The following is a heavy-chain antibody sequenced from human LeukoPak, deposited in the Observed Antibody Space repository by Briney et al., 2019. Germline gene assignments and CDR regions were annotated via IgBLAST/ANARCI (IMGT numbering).Heavy chain of an antibody. J-gene: IGHJ4*02. V-gene: IGHV4-59*01. D-gene: IGHD6-13*01. CDR1: GGSISSYY. Sequence: SETLSLTCTVSGGSISSYYWTWIRQPPGKGLEWIGYIYYSGSTNYNPSLKSRVTISVDTSKNQFSLKLSPVTAADTAVYYCARVRVAAAGIDYWGQGTLVTVSS. CDR3: ARVRVAAAGIDY. CDR2: IYYSGST.